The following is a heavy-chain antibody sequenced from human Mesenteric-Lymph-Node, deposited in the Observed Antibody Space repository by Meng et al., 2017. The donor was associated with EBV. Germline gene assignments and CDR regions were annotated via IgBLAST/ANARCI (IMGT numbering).Heavy chain of an antibody. CDR2: MYYSGSI. CDR1: GGSVSSAGYY. D-gene: IGHD5-18*01. CDR3: ASRGYSDGWTFDS. V-gene: IGHV4-30-4*01. Sequence: QVQLQDAGPGLVKPSQALSLTCAVSGGSVSSAGYYWNWIRQPPGKGLEWIGYMYYSGSIYYNPSLKSRVTISVDTSKNQFSLKLSSVTAADTAVYYCASRGYSDGWTFDSWGQGTLVTVSS. J-gene: IGHJ4*02.